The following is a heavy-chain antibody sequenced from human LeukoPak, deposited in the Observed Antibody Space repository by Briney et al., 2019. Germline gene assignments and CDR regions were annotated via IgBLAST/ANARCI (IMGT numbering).Heavy chain of an antibody. Sequence: GGSLRPSCTASGFTFGDYAMSWVRQAPGKGLEWVGFIRSKAYGGTTEYAASVKGRLTISRDNSKNTLYLQMNSLRAEDTAVYYCAKDLGNTVWGQGTLVTVSS. J-gene: IGHJ4*02. D-gene: IGHD4-11*01. CDR3: AKDLGNTV. V-gene: IGHV3-49*04. CDR2: IRSKAYGGTT. CDR1: GFTFGDYA.